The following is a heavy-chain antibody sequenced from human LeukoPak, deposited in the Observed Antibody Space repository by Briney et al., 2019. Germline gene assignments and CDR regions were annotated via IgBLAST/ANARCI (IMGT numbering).Heavy chain of an antibody. CDR3: VPLVGGWQ. J-gene: IGHJ4*02. CDR1: GFTFSNYD. D-gene: IGHD3-16*01. Sequence: GGSLRLSCTASGFTFSNYDMSWVRQAPGKRLEWVSLITGRADSTYYADSVKGRFTISRDNSKNALFLQMNSLRAEDTALYYCVPLVGGWQWGPGPLVTVSS. CDR2: ITGRADST. V-gene: IGHV3-23*01.